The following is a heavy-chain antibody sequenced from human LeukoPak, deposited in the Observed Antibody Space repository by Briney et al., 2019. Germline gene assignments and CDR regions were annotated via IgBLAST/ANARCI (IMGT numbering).Heavy chain of an antibody. J-gene: IGHJ6*02. V-gene: IGHV4-34*01. CDR3: ARDAKYCSGGSCYGAGGFYYYYGMDV. D-gene: IGHD2-15*01. CDR2: INHSGST. CDR1: GGSFSGCY. Sequence: SETLSLTCAVYGGSFSGCYWSWIRQPPGKGLEWIGEINHSGSTNYNPSLKSRVTISVDTSKNQFSLKLSSVTAADTAVYYCARDAKYCSGGSCYGAGGFYYYYGMDVWGQGTTVTVPS.